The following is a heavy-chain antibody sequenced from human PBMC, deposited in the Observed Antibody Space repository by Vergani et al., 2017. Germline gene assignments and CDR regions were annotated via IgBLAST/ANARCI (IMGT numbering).Heavy chain of an antibody. CDR2: FDPEDGET. J-gene: IGHJ6*02. CDR1: GYTLTELS. Sequence: QVQLVQSGAEVKKPGASVKVSCKVSGYTLTELSMHWVRQAPGKGLEWMGGFDPEDGETIYAQKFQGRVTMTEDTSTDTAYMELSSLRSEDTAVYYCARGFLYYYGSGNDNYYYGMDVWGQGTTVTVSS. D-gene: IGHD3-10*01. CDR3: ARGFLYYYGSGNDNYYYGMDV. V-gene: IGHV1-24*01.